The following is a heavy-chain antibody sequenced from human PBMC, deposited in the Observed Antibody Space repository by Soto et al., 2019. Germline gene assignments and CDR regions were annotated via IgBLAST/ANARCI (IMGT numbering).Heavy chain of an antibody. CDR3: ARHRAAEYFQH. CDR2: IYYSGTT. V-gene: IGHV4-39*01. J-gene: IGHJ1*01. CDR1: SDSISSSSYT. Sequence: SETLSPTCTVSSDSISSSSYTWGWILQPPGKGLEWIGSIYYSGTTYYNPSLKSRVTVSVDTSKNHLSLTVSSVTAADTAVYYCARHRAAEYFQHWGQGTLVTVSS.